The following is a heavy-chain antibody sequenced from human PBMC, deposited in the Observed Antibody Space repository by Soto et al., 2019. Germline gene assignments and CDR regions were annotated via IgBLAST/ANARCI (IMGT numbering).Heavy chain of an antibody. Sequence: RASVKVSCKASGYTFTSYGISWVRQAPGQGLEWMGWISAYNGNTNYAQKLQGRVTMTTDTSTSTAYMELRSLRSDDTAVYYCARDGVVVPAAMPYRGRSDGYYYGMDVWGQGTTVTVSS. CDR2: ISAYNGNT. D-gene: IGHD2-2*01. CDR3: ARDGVVVPAAMPYRGRSDGYYYGMDV. J-gene: IGHJ6*02. CDR1: GYTFTSYG. V-gene: IGHV1-18*01.